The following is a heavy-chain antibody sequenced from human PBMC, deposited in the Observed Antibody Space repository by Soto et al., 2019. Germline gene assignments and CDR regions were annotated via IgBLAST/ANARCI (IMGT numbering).Heavy chain of an antibody. V-gene: IGHV1-18*01. CDR1: GYTFTSYG. J-gene: IGHJ5*02. D-gene: IGHD3-10*01. CDR2: ISAYNGNT. Sequence: ASVKVSCKASGYTFTSYGISWVRQAPGQGLEWMGWISAYNGNTNYAQKLQGRVTMTTDTSTSTAYMELRSLRSDDTAVYYCARIHMGRGRAKKSIYWFDPWGQGTLVTVSS. CDR3: ARIHMGRGRAKKSIYWFDP.